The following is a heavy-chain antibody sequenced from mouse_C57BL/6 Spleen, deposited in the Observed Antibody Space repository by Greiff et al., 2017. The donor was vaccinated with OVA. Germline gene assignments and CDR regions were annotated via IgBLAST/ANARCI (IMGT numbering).Heavy chain of an antibody. CDR3: AGPTEAYFDV. CDR1: GYTFTSSW. J-gene: IGHJ1*03. Sequence: VQLQQPGAELVMPGASVKLSCKASGYTFTSSWLHWVKQRPGQGLEWIGEIVPSDSYTNYNQKFKGKSPLTVDKSSRPANMQLGNLTAEDAAVYYGAGPTEAYFDVWGTGTTVTVSS. V-gene: IGHV1-69*01. CDR2: IVPSDSYT. D-gene: IGHD2-10*01.